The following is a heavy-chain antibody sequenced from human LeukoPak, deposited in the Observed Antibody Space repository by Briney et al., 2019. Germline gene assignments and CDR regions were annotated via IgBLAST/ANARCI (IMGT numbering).Heavy chain of an antibody. V-gene: IGHV5-51*01. Sequence: GESLKISCEGSGYSFSNYWIGWVRQMPGKGLEWMGIIYPGDYEARYSPSFQGLVTISVDKSISTAYLQWSSLKTSDTAMYYCAIPPGYCGNDCSFDHWGQGTLVTVSS. D-gene: IGHD2-21*02. CDR1: GYSFSNYW. J-gene: IGHJ4*02. CDR3: AIPPGYCGNDCSFDH. CDR2: IYPGDYEA.